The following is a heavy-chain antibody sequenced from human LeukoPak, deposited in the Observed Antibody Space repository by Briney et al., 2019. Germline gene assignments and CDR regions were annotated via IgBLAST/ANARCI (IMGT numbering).Heavy chain of an antibody. J-gene: IGHJ4*02. CDR1: GFTFSNER. CDR3: AKSDPPLPY. CDR2: SNNDGSNP. Sequence: GGSLRLSCAASGFTFSNERMHWVRQAPGKGPLWVSHSNNDGSNPTYADSVMGRFTISRDNAKSALYLHMNSLRAEDTGVYFCAKSDPPLPYWGQGTLVTVSS. V-gene: IGHV3-74*01.